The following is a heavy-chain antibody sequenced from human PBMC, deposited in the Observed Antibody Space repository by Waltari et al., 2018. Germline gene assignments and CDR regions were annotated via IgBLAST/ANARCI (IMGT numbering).Heavy chain of an antibody. V-gene: IGHV4-39*07. CDR2: IYYSGST. Sequence: QLQLQESGPGLVKPSETLSLTCTVAGGSISSSSYYWGWIRQRTGKGLEWIGSIYYSGSTYYNPSLKSRVTISVDTSKNQFSLKLSSVTAADTAVYYCARDNRGYSYGYRGNWFDPWGQGTLVTVSS. CDR3: ARDNRGYSYGYRGNWFDP. CDR1: GGSISSSSYY. J-gene: IGHJ5*02. D-gene: IGHD5-18*01.